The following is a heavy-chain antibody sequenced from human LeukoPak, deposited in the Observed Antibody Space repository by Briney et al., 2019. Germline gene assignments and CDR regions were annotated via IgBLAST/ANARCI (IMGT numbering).Heavy chain of an antibody. CDR1: GFTFSSSA. CDR3: ARGSGGVVLASTGGY. J-gene: IGHJ4*02. CDR2: ISYDGDNK. V-gene: IGHV3-30*04. D-gene: IGHD2-21*01. Sequence: GGSLRLSCAASGFTFSSSAMHWVRQAPGKGLEWVAVISYDGDNKYYADSVKGRFTISRDNSKNTLFLQMNSLGAEDTAMYYCARGSGGVVLASTGGYWGQGTLVTVSS.